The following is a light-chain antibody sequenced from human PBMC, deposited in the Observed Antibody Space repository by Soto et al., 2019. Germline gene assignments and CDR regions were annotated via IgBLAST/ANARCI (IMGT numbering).Light chain of an antibody. CDR1: SSDVGSYNL. CDR2: EGS. CDR3: CSYEGGSPHV. V-gene: IGLV2-23*01. J-gene: IGLJ1*01. Sequence: QSALTQPASVSGSPGQSITISCTGTSSDVGSYNLVSWYQRHPGKAPKLMIYEGSKRPSGVSNRFSGSKSGNTASLTISGLQAEDEADYFCCSYEGGSPHVFGPGTKVTV.